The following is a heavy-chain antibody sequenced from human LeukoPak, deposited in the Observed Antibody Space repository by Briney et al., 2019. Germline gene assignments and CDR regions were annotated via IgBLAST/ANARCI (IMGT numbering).Heavy chain of an antibody. CDR2: IYTSGST. V-gene: IGHV4-61*02. D-gene: IGHD2-2*01. Sequence: PSETLSLTCSVSGGSISSGSYYWSWIRQPAGKGLEWIGRIYTSGSTNYNPSLKSRVTISVDTSKNQFSLKLSSVTAADTAVYYCARDLSEAAAFFDYWGQGTLVTVSS. J-gene: IGHJ4*02. CDR1: GGSISSGSYY. CDR3: ARDLSEAAAFFDY.